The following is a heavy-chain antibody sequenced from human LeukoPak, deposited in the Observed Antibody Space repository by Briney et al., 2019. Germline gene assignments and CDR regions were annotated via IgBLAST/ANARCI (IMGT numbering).Heavy chain of an antibody. J-gene: IGHJ6*03. CDR1: GFTFSSYG. D-gene: IGHD2-15*01. CDR2: ISGSGGST. CDR3: ARVLRYCSGGNCYSGGLGYMDV. V-gene: IGHV3-23*01. Sequence: GGTLRLSCAASGFTFSSYGMSWVRQAPGKGLEWVSAISGSGGSTYYADSVKGRFTISRDNSKNTLFLQMNSLRAEDTAVYYCARVLRYCSGGNCYSGGLGYMDVWGKGTTVTISS.